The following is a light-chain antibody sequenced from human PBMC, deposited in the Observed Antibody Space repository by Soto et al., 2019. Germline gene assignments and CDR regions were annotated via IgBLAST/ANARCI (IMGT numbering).Light chain of an antibody. J-gene: IGKJ4*01. V-gene: IGKV1-39*01. Sequence: DIPMTQSPSSLSASVGDRVSITCRASQSISNSLNWYQQRPGKAPRLLIYAASNLHIGVPSRFSGSGSGSDFTLSIGSLQREDFATYYCQQSFSAPLTFGGGTKVDIK. CDR3: QQSFSAPLT. CDR2: AAS. CDR1: QSISNS.